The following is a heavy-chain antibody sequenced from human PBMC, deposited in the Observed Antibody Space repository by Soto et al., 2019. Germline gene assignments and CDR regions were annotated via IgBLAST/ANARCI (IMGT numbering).Heavy chain of an antibody. Sequence: EVQLVESGGGLVQPGGSLRLSCAASGFTFSSSWMHWVRQAPGKGLVWVSRVSGDGSSTNYADSVKGRFTISRDNAKNTLYLQMNSLRAEDTAFYYCAKGQPTVTGGEFDYWGQGTLVTVSS. J-gene: IGHJ4*02. CDR3: AKGQPTVTGGEFDY. V-gene: IGHV3-74*01. CDR2: VSGDGSST. D-gene: IGHD4-17*01. CDR1: GFTFSSSW.